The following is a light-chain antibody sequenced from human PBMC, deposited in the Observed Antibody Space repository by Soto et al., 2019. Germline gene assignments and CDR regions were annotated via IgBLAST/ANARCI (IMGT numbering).Light chain of an antibody. Sequence: DIQMTQSPSSLSASVGDRLIITCRASETVSNYLNWYQQKPGKAPNVLIYAASSLQSGVPSRFSGRGSGTDFFLTISSLQPVDLATYYCQQTFSTPYTFGLGTKVEI. CDR2: AAS. J-gene: IGKJ2*01. CDR3: QQTFSTPYT. V-gene: IGKV1-39*01. CDR1: ETVSNY.